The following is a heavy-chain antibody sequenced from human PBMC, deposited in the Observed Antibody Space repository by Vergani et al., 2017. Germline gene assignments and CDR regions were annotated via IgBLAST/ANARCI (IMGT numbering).Heavy chain of an antibody. J-gene: IGHJ4*02. CDR1: GGTFSSYA. Sequence: QVQLVQSGAEVKKPGSSVKVSCKASGGTFSSYAISWVRQAPGQGLEWMGGIIPIFGTANYAQKFQGRVTITADKSTSTAYMELSSLRSEDTAVYYCARGPLDYDFWRGSPPPDYWGQGTLVTVSS. V-gene: IGHV1-69*06. D-gene: IGHD3-3*01. CDR3: ARGPLDYDFWRGSPPPDY. CDR2: IIPIFGTA.